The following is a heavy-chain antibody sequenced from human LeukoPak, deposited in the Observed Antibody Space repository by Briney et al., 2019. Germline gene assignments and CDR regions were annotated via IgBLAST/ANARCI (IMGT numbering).Heavy chain of an antibody. CDR3: ARPQGESSYYYYGMDV. J-gene: IGHJ6*02. CDR2: INHNGNVN. D-gene: IGHD5/OR15-5a*01. Sequence: GGSLRLSCAASGFTFSSYWMNWARQAPGKGLEWVASINHNGNVNYYADSVKGRFTISRDNSKNTLYLQMNSLRAEDTAVYYCARPQGESSYYYYGMDVWGQGTTVTVSS. V-gene: IGHV3-7*01. CDR1: GFTFSSYW.